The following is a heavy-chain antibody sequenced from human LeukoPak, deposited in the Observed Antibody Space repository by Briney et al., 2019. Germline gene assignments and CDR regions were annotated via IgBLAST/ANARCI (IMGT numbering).Heavy chain of an antibody. CDR2: INHSGST. J-gene: IGHJ5*02. CDR3: ARTPERKTTFDP. CDR1: GGSFSGYY. D-gene: IGHD4-11*01. V-gene: IGHV4-34*01. Sequence: SETLSLTCAVYGGSFSGYYWSWIRQPPGKGLEWIGEINHSGSTNYNPSLKSRVTISVDTSKNQFSLKLSSVTAADTAVYYCARTPERKTTFDPWGQGTLVTVSS.